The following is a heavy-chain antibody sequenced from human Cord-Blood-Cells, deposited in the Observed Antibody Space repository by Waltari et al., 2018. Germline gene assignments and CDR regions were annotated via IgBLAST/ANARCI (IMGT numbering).Heavy chain of an antibody. CDR2: INPNRGGT. V-gene: IGHV1-2*02. CDR1: GYAFTGYY. J-gene: IGHJ4*02. D-gene: IGHD1-26*01. Sequence: VQLVQSGAEVKKPGASVKVSCKASGYAFTGYYMHWVRQAPGQGLEWMRWINPNRGGTNYAQKFQGMVTMTRDTSTSTAYMELSSLRSDDTAVYYCVSHLVGATDYWGQGTLVTVSS. CDR3: VSHLVGATDY.